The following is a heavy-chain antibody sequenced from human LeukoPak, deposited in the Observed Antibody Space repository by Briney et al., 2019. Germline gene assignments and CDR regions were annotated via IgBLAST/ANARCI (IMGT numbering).Heavy chain of an antibody. Sequence: PGRSLTLSCAAAGFTFNHFGMHWVRQAPGKGLEWVAVIWSDGTNKYYADSVKGRFTISRDDSEKQVYLQLNSLKPEDTAVYFCARDAQRGFDYSNSLQYWGEGTPASVST. CDR3: ARDAQRGFDYSNSLQY. CDR1: GFTFNHFG. CDR2: IWSDGTNK. J-gene: IGHJ4*02. V-gene: IGHV3-33*01. D-gene: IGHD4-11*01.